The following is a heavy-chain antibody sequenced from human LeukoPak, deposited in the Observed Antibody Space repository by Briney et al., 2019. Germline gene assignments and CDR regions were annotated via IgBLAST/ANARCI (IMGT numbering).Heavy chain of an antibody. CDR1: GGTFSSYA. CDR2: IIPIFGTA. CDR3: ARAMTTVTGYYYYMDV. V-gene: IGHV1-69*06. Sequence: ASVKVSCKASGGTFSSYAISWVRQAPGQGLEWMGGIIPIFGTANYAQKFQGRVTITADKSTSTAYMELSSLRSEDTAVYYCARAMTTVTGYYYYMDVWGKGTTVTVSS. J-gene: IGHJ6*03. D-gene: IGHD4-11*01.